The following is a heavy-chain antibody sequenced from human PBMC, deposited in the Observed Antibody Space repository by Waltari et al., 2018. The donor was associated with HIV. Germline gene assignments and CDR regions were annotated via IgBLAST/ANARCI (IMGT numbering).Heavy chain of an antibody. D-gene: IGHD3-10*01. CDR1: GYTFSSFG. V-gene: IGHV1-18*01. J-gene: IGHJ6*02. Sequence: QIQLVQSGAEVKTPGASVTVSCQAFGYTFSSFGMSWVRQAPGQGPEWMGWISGYKGKTNYAQKCQGRVTMTTDTSTSTVYMDLRRLRADDTAVYFCARDSQVGRQNYFDYGMDVWGQGTTVTVSS. CDR2: ISGYKGKT. CDR3: ARDSQVGRQNYFDYGMDV.